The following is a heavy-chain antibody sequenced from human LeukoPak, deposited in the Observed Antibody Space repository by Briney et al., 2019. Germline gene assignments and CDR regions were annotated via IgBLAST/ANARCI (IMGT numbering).Heavy chain of an antibody. CDR2: INHSGST. J-gene: IGHJ4*02. Sequence: SETLSLTCAVYGGSFSGYYWSWIRQPPGKGLEWIGEINHSGSTNYNPSLKRRVTISVDTSKNQFSLKLSSVTAADTAVYYCARNDYWGQGTLVTVSS. CDR1: GGSFSGYY. V-gene: IGHV4-34*01. CDR3: ARNDY.